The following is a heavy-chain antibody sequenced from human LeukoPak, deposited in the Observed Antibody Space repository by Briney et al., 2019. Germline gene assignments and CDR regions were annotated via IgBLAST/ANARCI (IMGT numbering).Heavy chain of an antibody. J-gene: IGHJ4*02. CDR2: INHSGST. CDR3: ARGIYMALDY. V-gene: IGHV4-34*01. Sequence: PSETLSLTCAVYGGSFSSYYWSWIRQPPGKGLEWIGEINHSGSTNYNPSLKSRVTISVDTSKNQFSLKLSSVTAADTAVYYCARGIYMALDYWGQGTLVTVSS. CDR1: GGSFSSYY. D-gene: IGHD3-10*01.